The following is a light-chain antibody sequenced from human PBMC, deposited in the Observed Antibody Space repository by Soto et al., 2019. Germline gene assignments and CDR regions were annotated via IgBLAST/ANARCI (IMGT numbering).Light chain of an antibody. J-gene: IGKJ1*01. Sequence: FLTQSSATLSLSPGERATLYCMASPRVRNYFAWYQRKPGQTPSVLIYDTSNRATGIPVRFSGSGSGTDFALTICSLEPEDSAVYYCQQRTYWPWTFCQVTKVDFK. CDR3: QQRTYWPWT. V-gene: IGKV3-11*01. CDR2: DTS. CDR1: PRVRNY.